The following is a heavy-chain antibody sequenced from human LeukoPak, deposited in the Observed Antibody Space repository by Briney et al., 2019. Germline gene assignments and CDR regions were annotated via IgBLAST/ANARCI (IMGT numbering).Heavy chain of an antibody. CDR1: GDSVSSNSAA. D-gene: IGHD3-22*01. CDR2: TYYRSKWYN. Sequence: SQTLSLTCAISGDSVSSNSAAWNWIRQSPSRGLEWLGRTYYRSKWYNDYAVSVKSRITINPDTSKNQFSLKLSSVTAADTAVYYCARRYYYDSSGYSPFDYWGQGTLVTVSS. V-gene: IGHV6-1*01. J-gene: IGHJ4*02. CDR3: ARRYYYDSSGYSPFDY.